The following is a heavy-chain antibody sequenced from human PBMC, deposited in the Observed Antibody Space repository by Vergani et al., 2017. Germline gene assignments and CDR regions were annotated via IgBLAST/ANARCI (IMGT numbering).Heavy chain of an antibody. D-gene: IGHD1-14*01. J-gene: IGHJ4*02. CDR2: IKSVSDGETR. V-gene: IGHV3-15*01. CDR3: TLGPGNRSFDS. Sequence: EVQLVESGGGLVKPGGSLRLSCEASGFIFNNAWMSWVRQAPGKGLEYIGRIKSVSDGETRDYAAPVKGRFNISRDDSKNKVYLQMNSLKIEDTGVYYCTLGPGNRSFDSWGQGTLVTVSS. CDR1: GFIFNNAW.